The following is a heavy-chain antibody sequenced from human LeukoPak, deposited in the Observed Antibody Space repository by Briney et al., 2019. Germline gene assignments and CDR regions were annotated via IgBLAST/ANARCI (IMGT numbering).Heavy chain of an antibody. CDR3: ARDAY. V-gene: IGHV4-59*11. CDR2: VYNSGTT. J-gene: IGHJ4*02. CDR1: GVSIWSHY. Sequence: SETLSLTCTVSGVSIWSHYWSWIRQSPGKGLEWLGCVYNSGTTVYNPPLTGRVTISVDTSKNQYSLNLRAVTAADAAVYYCARDAYWGQGILVTVSS.